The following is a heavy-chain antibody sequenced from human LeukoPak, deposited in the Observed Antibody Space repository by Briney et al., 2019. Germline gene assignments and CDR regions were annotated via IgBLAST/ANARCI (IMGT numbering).Heavy chain of an antibody. J-gene: IGHJ5*02. D-gene: IGHD1-1*01. V-gene: IGHV3-23*01. CDR1: GFTFSNYA. CDR3: ARQPNWNDLGRFDP. Sequence: GGSLRLSCAASGFTFSNYAMNWVRQAPGKGLNGVSRITGTGSTTQYAESVKGRFTISRDNSRNTLYLQMNSLRVEDTAVYYCARQPNWNDLGRFDPWGQGTLVTVSS. CDR2: ITGTGSTT.